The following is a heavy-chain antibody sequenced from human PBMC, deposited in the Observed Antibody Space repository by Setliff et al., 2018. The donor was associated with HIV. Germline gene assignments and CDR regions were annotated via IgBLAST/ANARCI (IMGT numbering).Heavy chain of an antibody. Sequence: RASVKVSCKASGYTFTSYYLHWVRQAPGQGLEWMGIINPSGGSTTYAGSVKGRFTISRDNSKNTLSLQLNSLTAEDSAVYYCAKAGGGILYFYYMDVWGKGTTVTVSS. D-gene: IGHD2-15*01. J-gene: IGHJ6*03. CDR2: INPSGGST. V-gene: IGHV1-46*03. CDR1: GYTFTSYY. CDR3: AKAGGGILYFYYMDV.